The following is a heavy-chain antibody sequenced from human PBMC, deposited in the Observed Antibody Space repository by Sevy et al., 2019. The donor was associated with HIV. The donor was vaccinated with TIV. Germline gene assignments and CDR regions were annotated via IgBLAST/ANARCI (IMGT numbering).Heavy chain of an antibody. J-gene: IGHJ6*02. D-gene: IGHD3-3*01. CDR2: INPKSGAT. V-gene: IGHV1-2*02. CDR3: ARESYDFWTGPVDYDYGMDV. Sequence: ASVKVSCKASGYTFSDSGYYVHWVRQAPGQGLEWMGWINPKSGATNYAQKFQGRITMTRDTSVSTANKELSRLTSDDTAVYYLARESYDFWTGPVDYDYGMDVWGQGTTVTVSS. CDR1: GYTFSDSGYY.